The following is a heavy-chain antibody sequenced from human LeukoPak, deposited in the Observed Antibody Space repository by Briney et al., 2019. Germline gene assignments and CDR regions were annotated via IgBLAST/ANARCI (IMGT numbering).Heavy chain of an antibody. J-gene: IGHJ4*02. CDR1: GFTLSDYA. Sequence: GGSLRLSCAASGFTLSDYAMDWVRQAPGKGLEWVAFIRYDGSNKYYADSVKGRFTISRDNSKNALYLQMNSLRAEDTAVYYCAKTLTMILVLRGGFDYWGQGALVTVSS. V-gene: IGHV3-30*02. D-gene: IGHD3-22*01. CDR3: AKTLTMILVLRGGFDY. CDR2: IRYDGSNK.